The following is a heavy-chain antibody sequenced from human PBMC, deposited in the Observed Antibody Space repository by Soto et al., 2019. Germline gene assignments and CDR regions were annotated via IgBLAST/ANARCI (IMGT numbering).Heavy chain of an antibody. CDR1: GYTFTGYY. J-gene: IGHJ6*02. D-gene: IGHD2-15*01. V-gene: IGHV1-2*02. CDR3: ARYCSGDSCYSSRDYYYGMDV. CDR2: INPNSGGT. Sequence: GASVKVSCKASGYTFTGYYMHWVRQAPGQGLEWMGWINPNSGGTNYAQKFQGRVTMTRDTSISTAYMELSRLRSDDTAVYYCARYCSGDSCYSSRDYYYGMDVWGQGTTVTVSS.